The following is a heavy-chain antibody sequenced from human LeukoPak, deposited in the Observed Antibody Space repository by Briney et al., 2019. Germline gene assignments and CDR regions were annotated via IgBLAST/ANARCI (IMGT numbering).Heavy chain of an antibody. CDR2: IYYSGST. CDR3: ARDKAGVATVDP. J-gene: IGHJ5*02. Sequence: SETLSLTCTVSGGSNSSGDSYWPWIRQPPGKGLEWIRYIYYSGSTYYSPSLKGRVTISVDTSRNQFSLKLNSVTAADTAVYYCARDKAGVATVDPWGQGTLVTVSS. CDR1: GGSNSSGDSY. V-gene: IGHV4-30-4*01. D-gene: IGHD3-10*01.